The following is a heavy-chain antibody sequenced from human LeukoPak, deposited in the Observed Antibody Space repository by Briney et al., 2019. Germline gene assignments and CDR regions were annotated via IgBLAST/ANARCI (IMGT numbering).Heavy chain of an antibody. D-gene: IGHD6-6*01. Sequence: SQTLSLTCTVSGGSISSGDYCWSWIRPPPGKGREWIGYIYYSGSTYYNPSLKSRVTISVDTSKNQFSLKLSSVTAADTAVYYCARDQEEQLVHAFDIWGQGTMVTVSS. V-gene: IGHV4-30-4*08. CDR1: GGSISSGDYC. CDR3: ARDQEEQLVHAFDI. J-gene: IGHJ3*02. CDR2: IYYSGST.